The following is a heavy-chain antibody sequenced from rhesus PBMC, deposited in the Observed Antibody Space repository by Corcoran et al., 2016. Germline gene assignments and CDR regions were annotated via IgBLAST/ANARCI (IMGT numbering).Heavy chain of an antibody. CDR2: SSGAAGCT. CDR3: ARGLDY. V-gene: IGHV4-173*01. J-gene: IGHJ4*01. Sequence: QLQLQESGPGLVKPSETLSLTCAVSGGSISSNYWTWIRQPPGKGLELIGRSSGAAGCTDSDPSLKSLVTISTDTSKNQFSLKLNSVTAAHTAVYYCARGLDYWGQGVLVTVSS. CDR1: GGSISSNY.